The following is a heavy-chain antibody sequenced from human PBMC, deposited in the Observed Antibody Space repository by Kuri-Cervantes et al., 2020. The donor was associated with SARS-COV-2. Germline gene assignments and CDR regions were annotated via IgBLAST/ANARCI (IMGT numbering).Heavy chain of an antibody. CDR2: IYTSGST. Sequence: GSLRLSCAVYGGSFSGYYWSWIRQPAGKGLEWIGRIYTSGSTNYNPSLKSRVTMSVDTSKNQFSLKLSSVTAADTAVYYCARDPGIAVAGGFDYWGQGTLVTVSS. CDR3: ARDPGIAVAGGFDY. CDR1: GGSFSGYY. D-gene: IGHD6-19*01. V-gene: IGHV4-4*07. J-gene: IGHJ4*02.